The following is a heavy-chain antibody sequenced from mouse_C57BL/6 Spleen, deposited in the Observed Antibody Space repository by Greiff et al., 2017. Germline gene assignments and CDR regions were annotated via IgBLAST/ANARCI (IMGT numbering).Heavy chain of an antibody. Sequence: EVQLQQSGPELVKPGASVKISCKASGYSFTDYNLNWVKQSHGKSLEWIGVINPNYGTTSYNQKFKGKVTLTVDQSASTAYMQLNSLTSEDAAVYYCAIASYYYGSSYPYYFDYWGQGTTLTVSS. D-gene: IGHD1-1*01. J-gene: IGHJ2*01. CDR2: INPNYGTT. CDR3: AIASYYYGSSYPYYFDY. CDR1: GYSFTDYN. V-gene: IGHV1-39*01.